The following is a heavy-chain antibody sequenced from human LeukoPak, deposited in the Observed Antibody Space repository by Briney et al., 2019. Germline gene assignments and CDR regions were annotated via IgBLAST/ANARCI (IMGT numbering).Heavy chain of an antibody. CDR2: IYSGGST. D-gene: IGHD2-2*01. V-gene: IGHV3-53*01. J-gene: IGHJ4*02. CDR1: GFAVSGNY. Sequence: GGSLRLSCAASGFAVSGNYMSWVRQAPGKGLEWVSVIYSGGSTYYADSVKGRFTISRDNSKNTLYLQMNSLRAEDTAVYYCARAIVVVPAALTDEYYFDYWGQGTLVTVSS. CDR3: ARAIVVVPAALTDEYYFDY.